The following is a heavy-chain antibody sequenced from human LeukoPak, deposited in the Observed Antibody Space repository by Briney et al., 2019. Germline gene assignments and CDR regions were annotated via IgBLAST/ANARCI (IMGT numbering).Heavy chain of an antibody. J-gene: IGHJ1*01. CDR2: IRYDGSNK. V-gene: IGHV3-30*02. Sequence: GGSLRLSCAPSGFTFSSYGIHWVRQAPGKGLEWVAFIRYDGSNKYYADSVKGRFTISRDNSKNTLYLQTNSLRAEDTAVYYCAKGTYCTSTSCYTQYFQHWGQGTLVTVSS. CDR3: AKGTYCTSTSCYTQYFQH. D-gene: IGHD2-2*02. CDR1: GFTFSSYG.